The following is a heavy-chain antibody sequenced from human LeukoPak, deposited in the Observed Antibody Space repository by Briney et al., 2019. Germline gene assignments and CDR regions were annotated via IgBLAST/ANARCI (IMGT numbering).Heavy chain of an antibody. CDR1: GFTLTSHW. CDR2: IESDGSSP. D-gene: IGHD1-14*01. J-gene: IGHJ3*02. V-gene: IGHV3-74*01. Sequence: GALRLSCAASGFTLTSHWMHWVRQAPGKGLEWVSRIESDGSSPRYADSVRGRFTISRDNAKNTLYLQMNSLRAEDTAVYYWTRERYSRRQDDALDIWGQGTMVTVSS. CDR3: TRERYSRRQDDALDI.